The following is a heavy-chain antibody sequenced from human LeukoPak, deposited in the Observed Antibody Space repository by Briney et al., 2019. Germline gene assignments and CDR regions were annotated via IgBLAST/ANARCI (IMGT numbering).Heavy chain of an antibody. J-gene: IGHJ4*02. CDR1: GFTFGDYA. Sequence: GGSLRLSCTGSGFTFGDYAMTWVRQAPGKGLEWVGFIRSQIYGGTPEYAASVKGRFTISRDDSEGVAYLQMNSLKTEDTAVYYCTRDQTPYYWGQGTLVTVSS. CDR2: IRSQIYGGTP. CDR3: TRDQTPYY. V-gene: IGHV3-49*04.